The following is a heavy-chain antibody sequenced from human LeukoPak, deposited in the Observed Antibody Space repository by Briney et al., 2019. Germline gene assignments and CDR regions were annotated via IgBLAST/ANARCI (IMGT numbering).Heavy chain of an antibody. J-gene: IGHJ4*02. CDR1: GFTFGDYA. Sequence: GGSLRLSCTGSGFTFGDYAMTWVRQAPGKGLEWVGFIRSQIYGGTPEYAASVKGRFTISRDDSEGVAYLQMNSLKTEDTAVYYCTRDQTPYYWGQGTLVTVSS. CDR2: IRSQIYGGTP. CDR3: TRDQTPYY. V-gene: IGHV3-49*04.